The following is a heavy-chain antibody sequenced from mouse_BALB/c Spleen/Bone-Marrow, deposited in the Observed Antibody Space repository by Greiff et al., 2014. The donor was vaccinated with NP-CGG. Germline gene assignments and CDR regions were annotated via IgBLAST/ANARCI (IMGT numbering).Heavy chain of an antibody. CDR2: IDPANGNT. CDR1: GFNIKDTY. J-gene: IGHJ3*01. CDR3: ANYYYGSSLFAY. Sequence: EVQLQQSGAELVKPGASVKLSCTASGFNIKDTYMHWVKQRPEQGLEWIGRIDPANGNTKYDRKFQGKATITADTSSNTAYLQLSSLTSEDTAVYYCANYYYGSSLFAYWGQGTLVTVSA. D-gene: IGHD1-1*01. V-gene: IGHV14-3*02.